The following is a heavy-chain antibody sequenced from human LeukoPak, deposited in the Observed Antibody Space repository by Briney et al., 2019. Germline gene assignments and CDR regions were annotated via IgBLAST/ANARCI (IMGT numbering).Heavy chain of an antibody. CDR2: ISRGGSTV. D-gene: IGHD4-11*01. CDR1: GFTFSSYE. Sequence: GSSTLFCAASGFTFSSYEMNWVRQAPGKGLEWVSYISRGGSTVYYADSVKGRYTISRDNAKNSLYLQMNSLRAEDTAVYYCARSPDYGNYGDYFDYWGKGTVDPVSS. V-gene: IGHV3-48*03. J-gene: IGHJ4*02. CDR3: ARSPDYGNYGDYFDY.